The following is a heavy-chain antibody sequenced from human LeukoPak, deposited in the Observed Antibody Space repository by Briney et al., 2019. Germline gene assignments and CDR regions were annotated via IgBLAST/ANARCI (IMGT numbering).Heavy chain of an antibody. CDR2: IIPSDGST. J-gene: IGHJ4*02. Sequence: ASVKVSCKASGYTFTSFHMHWVRQAPGQGLEWMGMIIPSDGSTSSAQKFQGRVTVTRDTSTSTVYMELSSLRSEDTAVIYCARDSSGWTVDYWGQGTLVTVSA. CDR3: ARDSSGWTVDY. D-gene: IGHD6-19*01. V-gene: IGHV1-46*01. CDR1: GYTFTSFH.